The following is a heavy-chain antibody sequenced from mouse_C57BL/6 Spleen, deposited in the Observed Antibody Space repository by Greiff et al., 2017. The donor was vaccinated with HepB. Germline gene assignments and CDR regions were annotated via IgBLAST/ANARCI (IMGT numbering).Heavy chain of an antibody. CDR2: IYPGDGDT. CDR1: GYAFSSSW. CDR3: AREGEDY. Sequence: VQLQQSGPELVKPGASVKISCKASGYAFSSSWMNWVKQRPGKGLEWIGRIYPGDGDTNYNGKFKGKATLTADKSSSTAYMQLSSLTSEDSAVYCCAREGEDYWGQGTSVTVSS. J-gene: IGHJ4*01. V-gene: IGHV1-82*01.